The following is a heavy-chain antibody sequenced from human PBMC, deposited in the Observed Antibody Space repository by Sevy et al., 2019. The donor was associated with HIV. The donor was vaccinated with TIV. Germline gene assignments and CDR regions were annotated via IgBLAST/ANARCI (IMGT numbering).Heavy chain of an antibody. CDR1: GFTFSSYW. CDR3: ARVGYRSGGSCYPKGYFDY. Sequence: GGSLRLSCAASGFTFSSYWMSWVRQAPGKGLEWVANIKQDGSEKYYVDSVKGRFTISRDNAKNSLYLQMNSLRAEDTAAYHCARVGYRSGGSCYPKGYFDYWGQGTLVIVSS. J-gene: IGHJ4*02. D-gene: IGHD2-15*01. CDR2: IKQDGSEK. V-gene: IGHV3-7*03.